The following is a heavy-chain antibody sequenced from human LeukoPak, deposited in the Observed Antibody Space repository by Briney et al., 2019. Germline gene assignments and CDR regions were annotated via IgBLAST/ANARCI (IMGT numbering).Heavy chain of an antibody. Sequence: PGGSLRLSCAASGFTFSSYAMSWVRQAPGKGLEWVSSISSSSSYIYYADSVKGRFTISRDNGKNSLYLQMNSLRAEDTGVYYCARDRGLIFDYWGQGTLVTVSS. V-gene: IGHV3-21*01. CDR3: ARDRGLIFDY. J-gene: IGHJ4*02. D-gene: IGHD3-10*01. CDR1: GFTFSSYA. CDR2: ISSSSSYI.